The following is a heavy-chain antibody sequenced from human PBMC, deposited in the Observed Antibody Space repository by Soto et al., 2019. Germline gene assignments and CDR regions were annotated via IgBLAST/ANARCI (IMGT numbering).Heavy chain of an antibody. Sequence: EVQLLESGGGLVQPGGSLRLSCAASGFTFGSYAMTWVRQAPGKGLEWVSSLSGYGGSTYYAASVKGRFTISRDNSKNMLYLQMNSLRAEDTAIYYCAKDCSRAAAGLGYYPMDVWGQGTTVTVSS. CDR3: AKDCSRAAAGLGYYPMDV. V-gene: IGHV3-23*01. CDR1: GFTFGSYA. J-gene: IGHJ6*02. CDR2: LSGYGGST. D-gene: IGHD6-13*01.